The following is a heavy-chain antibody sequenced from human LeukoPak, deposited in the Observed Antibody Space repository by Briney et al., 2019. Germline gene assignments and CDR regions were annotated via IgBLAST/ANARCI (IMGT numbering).Heavy chain of an antibody. CDR1: GFTFSSYA. CDR2: IKSKSEGETV. Sequence: GGSLRLSCVASGFTFSSYAMSWDRQAPGKGLEWVGRIKSKSEGETVDFAAPVKGRFTISRDDSRNTLYLQMNNLKSEDTAVYYCTTVEVGSSYYFEYWAQGTLVTVSS. J-gene: IGHJ4*02. CDR3: TTVEVGSSYYFEY. D-gene: IGHD1-26*01. V-gene: IGHV3-15*01.